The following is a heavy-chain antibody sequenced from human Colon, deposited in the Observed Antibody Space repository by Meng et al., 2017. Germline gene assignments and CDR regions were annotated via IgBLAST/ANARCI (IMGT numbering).Heavy chain of an antibody. CDR3: ARDERGGPYYFDY. Sequence: QVQLVQSGAELKKPGASVKVSCQASGYSFTSYGMHWLRQAPGQRPEWMGWIYPADGNSRYSQKFQDRLTITMDTFARTAYMELSSLRSEDTAVYFCARDERGGPYYFDYWGQGTLVTVSS. CDR2: IYPADGNS. CDR1: GYSFTSYG. V-gene: IGHV1-3*01. J-gene: IGHJ4*02.